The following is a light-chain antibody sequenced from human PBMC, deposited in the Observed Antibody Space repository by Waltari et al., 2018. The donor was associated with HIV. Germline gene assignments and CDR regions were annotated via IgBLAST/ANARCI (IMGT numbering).Light chain of an antibody. CDR3: QQYHSVPYT. J-gene: IGKJ2*01. V-gene: IGKV4-1*01. CDR1: RDLLYTDNNKNY. CDR2: WAS. Sequence: DIVVTQSPDSLLVSLGERAPINCRSSRDLLYTDNNKNYLAWYRRTPGQPPELLVYWASTRQSGVSDRFTGSGSGTDFALSISNLQPEDAAVYYCQQYHSVPYTFGQGTRLEI.